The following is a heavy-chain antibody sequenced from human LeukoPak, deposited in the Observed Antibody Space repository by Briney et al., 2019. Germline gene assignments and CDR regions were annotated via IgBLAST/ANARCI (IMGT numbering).Heavy chain of an antibody. V-gene: IGHV1-69*06. Sequence: SVKVSCKASGGTFSSYAISWVRQAPGQGLEWMGGIIPIFGTANYAQKFQGRVTITADKSTSTAYMELSSLRSEDTAVYYCASASYELYYYYYMDVWGKGTTVTVSS. CDR3: ASASYELYYYYYMDV. D-gene: IGHD5-18*01. CDR2: IIPIFGTA. CDR1: GGTFSSYA. J-gene: IGHJ6*03.